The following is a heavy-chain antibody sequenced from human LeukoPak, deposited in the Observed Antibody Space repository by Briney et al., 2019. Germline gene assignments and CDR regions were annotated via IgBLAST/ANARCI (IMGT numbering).Heavy chain of an antibody. CDR3: VREVRREGDQFDY. CDR2: ISSSGGTI. CDR1: GFTFSSYE. Sequence: GGSLRLSCAASGFTFSSYEMNWVRQAPGKGLEWVSYISSSGGTIHYPDSVKGRFTITRDNAKNSLYLQMNSLRAEDTAVYYCVREVRREGDQFDYWGQGTLVTVSS. J-gene: IGHJ4*02. V-gene: IGHV3-48*03. D-gene: IGHD2-21*01.